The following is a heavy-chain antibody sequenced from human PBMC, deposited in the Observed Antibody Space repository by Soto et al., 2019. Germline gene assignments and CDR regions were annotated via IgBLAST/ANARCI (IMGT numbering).Heavy chain of an antibody. CDR1: GGSISSGGYY. V-gene: IGHV4-31*03. Sequence: TSETLSLTCTVSGGSISSGGYYWSWIRQHPGKGLEWIGYIYYSGTTYYNPSLKSRVTISVDTSKNQFSLKLSSVTAADTAVYYCARVPRTYYYDSSGYDLYYYYGMDVWGQGTTVTAP. CDR3: ARVPRTYYYDSSGYDLYYYYGMDV. D-gene: IGHD3-22*01. J-gene: IGHJ6*02. CDR2: IYYSGTT.